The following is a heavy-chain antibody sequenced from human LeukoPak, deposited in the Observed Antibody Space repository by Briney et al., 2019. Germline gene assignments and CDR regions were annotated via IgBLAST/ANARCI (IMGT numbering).Heavy chain of an antibody. Sequence: SETLSLTCTVSGGSISSYYWSWIRQPPGKGLEWIGYIYYSGSTNYNPSLKSRVTISVDTSKNQFSLKLSSVTAADTAVYYCARAPPIVGATNFDYWGQGTLVTVSS. CDR2: IYYSGST. D-gene: IGHD1-26*01. CDR3: ARAPPIVGATNFDY. V-gene: IGHV4-59*01. J-gene: IGHJ4*02. CDR1: GGSISSYY.